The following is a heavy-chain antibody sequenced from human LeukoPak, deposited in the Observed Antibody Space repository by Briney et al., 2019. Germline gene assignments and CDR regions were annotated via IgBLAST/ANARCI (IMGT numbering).Heavy chain of an antibody. CDR3: ARCRRDGYNLYFDY. D-gene: IGHD5-24*01. V-gene: IGHV4-31*03. CDR1: GGPISSGGYY. Sequence: PSETLSLTCTVSGGPISSGGYYWSWIRQHPGKGLEWIGYIYYSGSTYYNPPLKSRVTISVDTSKNQFSLKLSSVTAADTAVYYCARCRRDGYNLYFDYWGQGTLVTVSS. CDR2: IYYSGST. J-gene: IGHJ4*02.